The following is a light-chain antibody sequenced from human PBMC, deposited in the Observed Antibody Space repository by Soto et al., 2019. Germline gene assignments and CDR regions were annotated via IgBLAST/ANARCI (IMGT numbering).Light chain of an antibody. Sequence: EIVMTQSPATLSVSPEERATLSCRASQSVSSDLAWYQQKPGQAPRLLIYGASTRATAIPARFSGSGSGTEFTLTISSLQSEDFAVYYCQQYNYWWTFGQGTKVEIK. J-gene: IGKJ1*01. CDR2: GAS. CDR1: QSVSSD. V-gene: IGKV3-15*01. CDR3: QQYNYWWT.